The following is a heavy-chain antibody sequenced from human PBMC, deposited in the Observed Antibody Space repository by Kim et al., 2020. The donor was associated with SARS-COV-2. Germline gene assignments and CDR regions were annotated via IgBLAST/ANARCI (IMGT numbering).Heavy chain of an antibody. CDR1: GGTFSSYT. CDR2: IIPILGIA. J-gene: IGHJ4*02. D-gene: IGHD6-6*01. V-gene: IGHV1-69*04. CDR3: AREDSSSYFDY. Sequence: SVKVSCKASGGTFSSYTISWVRQAPGQGLEWMGRIIPILGIANYAQKFQGRVTITADKSTSTAYMELSSLRSEDTAVYYCAREDSSSYFDYWGQGTLVTVSS.